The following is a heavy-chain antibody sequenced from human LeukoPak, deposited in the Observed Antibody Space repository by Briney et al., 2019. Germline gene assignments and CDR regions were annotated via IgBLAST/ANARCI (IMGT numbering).Heavy chain of an antibody. J-gene: IGHJ4*02. V-gene: IGHV3-7*01. CDR2: IQKDGSQK. CDR3: ATVAGYFDY. Sequence: GGSLRLSCAASEFTFSNYWMSWVRQAPGKGLEWVASIQKDGSQKYYLESVKGRFTISRDNTKNSFYLHMSSLRADDTAVYFCATVAGYFDYWGQGTLVTVSS. CDR1: EFTFSNYW. D-gene: IGHD2-21*01.